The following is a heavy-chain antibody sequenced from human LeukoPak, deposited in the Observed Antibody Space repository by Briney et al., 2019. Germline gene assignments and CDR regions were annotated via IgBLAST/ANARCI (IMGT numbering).Heavy chain of an antibody. CDR1: GGSITTYY. CDR3: ARQDSGTYLNPLDI. Sequence: SETLSLTCTVSGGSITTYYWSWIRQPPGKGLEWIGYIYYTGSTNYNPSLKSRVTISVDTSKNQLSLKLRSVTAADTAVYYCARQDSGTYLNPLDIWGQGTVITVSS. V-gene: IGHV4-59*08. CDR2: IYYTGST. D-gene: IGHD1-26*01. J-gene: IGHJ3*02.